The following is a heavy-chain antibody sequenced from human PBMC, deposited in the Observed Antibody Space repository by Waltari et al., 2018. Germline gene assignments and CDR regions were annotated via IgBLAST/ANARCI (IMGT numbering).Heavy chain of an antibody. CDR2: IKSKTDGGTT. CDR3: TTTSFVEQQLVLGWDY. V-gene: IGHV3-15*01. CDR1: GFTFSNPW. Sequence: EVQLVESGGGLVKPGGSLRLSCAASGFTFSNPWMSWVRQAPGKGLEWVGRIKSKTDGGTTDYAAPVKGRFTISRDDSKNTLYLQMNSLKTEDTAVYYCTTTSFVEQQLVLGWDYWGQGTLVTVSS. J-gene: IGHJ4*02. D-gene: IGHD6-13*01.